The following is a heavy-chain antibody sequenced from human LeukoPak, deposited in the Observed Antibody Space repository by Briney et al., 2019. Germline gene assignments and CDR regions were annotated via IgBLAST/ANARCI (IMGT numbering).Heavy chain of an antibody. J-gene: IGHJ4*02. CDR2: IRYDGSNK. V-gene: IGHV3-30*02. CDR1: GFTFSSYG. D-gene: IGHD1-26*01. CDR3: AKDTNSGSYSDFDY. Sequence: GGSLRLSCAASGFTFSSYGMHWVRQAPGKGLEWVAFIRYDGSNKYYADSVKGRFTISRDNSKNTLYLQMNSLRAEDTAVYYCAKDTNSGSYSDFDYWGQGTLVTVSS.